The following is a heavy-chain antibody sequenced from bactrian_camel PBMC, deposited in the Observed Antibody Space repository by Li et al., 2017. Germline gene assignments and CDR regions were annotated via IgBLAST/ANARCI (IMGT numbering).Heavy chain of an antibody. CDR2: IARDGST. CDR3: AAGRSCVDLGRGRPDY. D-gene: IGHD4*01. Sequence: QLVESGGGLVQSGGFLRLSCAASAYTYRLYCKGWFRRAPGKEREGVAAIARDGSTYYAESVRGRFTISQDSAKKTLYLQMNSLAPDDTAMYYCAAGRSCVDLGRGRPDYWGQGTQVTVS. V-gene: IGHV3S53*01. CDR1: AYTYRLYC. J-gene: IGHJ4*01.